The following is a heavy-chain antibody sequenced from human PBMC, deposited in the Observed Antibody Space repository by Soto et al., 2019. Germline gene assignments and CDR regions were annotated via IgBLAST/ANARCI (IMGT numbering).Heavy chain of an antibody. CDR3: AKAYYYFWIVN. J-gene: IGHJ4*02. CDR2: ISATTGTT. V-gene: IGHV3-23*01. Sequence: EVQLLESGGGLVQPGGSLRLSCAASGFMFSTYAMSWVRQAPGKGLEWVSGISATTGTTYYADSVKGRFTISRDNSKDTLYLQMNSLRAEDTALYYCAKAYYYFWIVNWGQGALVTVSS. D-gene: IGHD3-3*01. CDR1: GFMFSTYA.